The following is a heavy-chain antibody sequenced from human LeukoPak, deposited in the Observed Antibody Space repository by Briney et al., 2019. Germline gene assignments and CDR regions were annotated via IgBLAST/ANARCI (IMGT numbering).Heavy chain of an antibody. Sequence: ASVTVSCKASGYTFTNYAIHWVRQAPGQSLEWMGWINAGNGNTKYSQKFQGRVTITSDTSASTASMELSSLRCEDTAIYYCARQHTIGTTGCNFDYWGQGTLVTVSS. CDR1: GYTFTNYA. V-gene: IGHV1-3*01. CDR2: INAGNGNT. D-gene: IGHD1-1*01. J-gene: IGHJ4*02. CDR3: ARQHTIGTTGCNFDY.